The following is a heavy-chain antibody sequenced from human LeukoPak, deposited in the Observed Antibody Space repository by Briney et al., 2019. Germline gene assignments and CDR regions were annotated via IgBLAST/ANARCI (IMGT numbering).Heavy chain of an antibody. CDR3: ALNWGLVVVPAAIGYY. CDR1: GYTFTSYG. V-gene: IGHV1-18*01. CDR2: ISAYNGNT. Sequence: ALVKVSCKASGYTFTSYGISWVRQAPGQGLEWMGWISAYNGNTNYAQKLQGRVTMTTDTSTSTAYMELRSLRSDDTAVYYCALNWGLVVVPAAIGYYWGQGTLVTVSS. D-gene: IGHD2-2*01. J-gene: IGHJ4*02.